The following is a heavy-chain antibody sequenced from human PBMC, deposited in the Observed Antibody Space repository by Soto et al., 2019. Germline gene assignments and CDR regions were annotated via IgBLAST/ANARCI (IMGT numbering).Heavy chain of an antibody. V-gene: IGHV4-34*01. J-gene: IGHJ4*02. CDR3: ARRSVVVVAATFVHFDY. D-gene: IGHD2-15*01. CDR1: GGSFSGYY. Sequence: QVQLQQWGAGLLKPSETLSLTCAVYGGSFSGYYWSWIRQPPGKGLEWIGEINHSGSTNYNPSLKSRVTRSVDTSKNQFSLKLSSVTAADTAVYYCARRSVVVVAATFVHFDYWGQGTLVTVSS. CDR2: INHSGST.